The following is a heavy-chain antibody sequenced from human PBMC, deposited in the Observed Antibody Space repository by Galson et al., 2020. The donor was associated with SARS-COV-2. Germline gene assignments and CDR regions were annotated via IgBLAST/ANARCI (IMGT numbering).Heavy chain of an antibody. V-gene: IGHV3-23*01. D-gene: IGHD3-9*01. J-gene: IGHJ1*01. CDR2: IRGSGDTT. CDR3: AKEVPMTGRTDEYFQH. Sequence: GEYMKISCAASGFTFSSCPMSWVRQAPGQGLEWVSEIRGSGDTTYYADSVKGRFTISRDTSKNTLYLQMNSLRAEDTAIYYCAKEVPMTGRTDEYFQHWGQGTLVTVSS. CDR1: GFTFSSCP.